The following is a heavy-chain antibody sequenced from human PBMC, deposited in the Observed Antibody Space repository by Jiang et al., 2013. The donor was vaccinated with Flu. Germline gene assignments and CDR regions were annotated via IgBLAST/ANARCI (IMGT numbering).Heavy chain of an antibody. V-gene: IGHV5-51*01. CDR3: ARSNGDYAWYFDV. CDR2: IFPDDSDS. CDR1: GYSFTSYW. D-gene: IGHD4-17*01. J-gene: IGHJ2*01. Sequence: KKPGESLKISCKASGYSFTSYWIAWVRQMPGKGLEWMAIIFPDDSDSRYSPSLQGQVTVSVDKSIRTAYLQWSSLKTSDTAMYYCARSNGDYAWYFDVWGRGTLVTVSS.